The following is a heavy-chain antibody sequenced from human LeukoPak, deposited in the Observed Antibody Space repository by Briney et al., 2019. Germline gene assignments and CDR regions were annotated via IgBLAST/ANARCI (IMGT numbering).Heavy chain of an antibody. D-gene: IGHD2-2*01. CDR1: GGSISSYY. J-gene: IGHJ6*02. CDR2: IYYSGST. V-gene: IGHV4-59*01. Sequence: SETLSLTCTVSGGSISSYYWSWIRQPPGKGLEWIGYIYYSGSTIYNPSLKSRVTISVDTSKNQFSLKLSSVTAADTAVYYCARAPRNRGYQPRSGVYYYGMDVWGQGTTVTVSS. CDR3: ARAPRNRGYQPRSGVYYYGMDV.